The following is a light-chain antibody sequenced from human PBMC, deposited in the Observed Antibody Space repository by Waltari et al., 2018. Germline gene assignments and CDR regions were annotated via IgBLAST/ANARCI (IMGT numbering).Light chain of an antibody. CDR1: QGVTTN. CDR2: GAS. V-gene: IGKV3-15*01. J-gene: IGKJ2*01. Sequence: EIVMTQSPATLSVSPGERAIISCRASQGVTTNLAWYQQKPGQPPRPLIYGASTRATDIPARFSGSGSGTEFTLTITSLQSEDFAVYYCHQYNDGPPFNFGQGTKLEIK. CDR3: HQYNDGPPFN.